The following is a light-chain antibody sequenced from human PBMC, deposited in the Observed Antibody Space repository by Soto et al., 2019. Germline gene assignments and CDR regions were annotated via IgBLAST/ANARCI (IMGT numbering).Light chain of an antibody. V-gene: IGKV3-20*01. J-gene: IGKJ1*01. CDR1: QSVSSSY. Sequence: EIVLTQSPGTLSLPPGERATLSCRANQSVSSSYLAWYQQKPGQAPRLLIYGASRRATGIPDRFSGSGSGTDSTLTISRLEPEDFAVYFFQQYGNSRWTFGQGTRVEIK. CDR3: QQYGNSRWT. CDR2: GAS.